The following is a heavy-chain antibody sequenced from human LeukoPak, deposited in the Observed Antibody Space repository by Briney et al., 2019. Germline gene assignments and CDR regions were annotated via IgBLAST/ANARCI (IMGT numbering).Heavy chain of an antibody. CDR2: IRYDGSNK. CDR3: AKACYGDYCYFDY. CDR1: GFTFSSYG. D-gene: IGHD4-17*01. V-gene: IGHV3-30*02. J-gene: IGHJ4*02. Sequence: GGSLSLSCAASGFTFSSYGIHWVRQAPGKGLEWVSFIRYDGSNKYYADSVKGRFTISRDNSKNTLYLQMNSLRAEDTAVYYCAKACYGDYCYFDYGGQGTLVTVSS.